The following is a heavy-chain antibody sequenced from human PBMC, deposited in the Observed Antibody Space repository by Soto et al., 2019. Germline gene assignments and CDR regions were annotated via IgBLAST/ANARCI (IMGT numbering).Heavy chain of an antibody. V-gene: IGHV1-46*02. D-gene: IGHD1-7*01. J-gene: IGHJ5*02. CDR1: GYTFNNYF. Sequence: QVQLVQSGAEVRKPGASVKVSCKASGYTFNNYFMHWVRQAPAQGLEWMGVITPSSGSTTYAQRFQGRFTITRDTSTSTVYMEVRSLRSEDTAVYFCARDLVPIWNYVGLAPGEQHCFDPCGQGTLGTGSA. CDR2: ITPSSGST. CDR3: ARDLVPIWNYVGLAPGEQHCFDP.